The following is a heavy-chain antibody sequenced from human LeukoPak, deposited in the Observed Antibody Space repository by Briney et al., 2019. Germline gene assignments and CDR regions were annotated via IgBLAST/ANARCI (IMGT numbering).Heavy chain of an antibody. Sequence: GASVKVSCKASGYTFTGYYMHWVRQAPGQGLEWMGWINPNSGGTNYAQKFQGRVTMTRDTSISTAYMELSRLRSDDTAVYYCARESTRPAPAAVDYWGQGTLVTVSS. V-gene: IGHV1-2*02. CDR1: GYTFTGYY. J-gene: IGHJ4*02. CDR2: INPNSGGT. D-gene: IGHD6-13*01. CDR3: ARESTRPAPAAVDY.